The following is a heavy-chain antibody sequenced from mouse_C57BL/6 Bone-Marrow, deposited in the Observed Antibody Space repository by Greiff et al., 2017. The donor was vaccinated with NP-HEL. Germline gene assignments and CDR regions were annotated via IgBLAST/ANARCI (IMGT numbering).Heavy chain of an antibody. CDR2: IYPRSGNT. V-gene: IGHV1-81*01. Sequence: VQLQQSGAELARPGASVKLSCKASGYTFTSYGISWVKQRTGQGLEWIGEIYPRSGNTYYNEKFKGKATLTADKSSSTAYMELRSLTSEDSAVYYCARRKGYGYRAWFAYWGQGTLVTVSA. CDR1: GYTFTSYG. J-gene: IGHJ3*01. CDR3: ARRKGYGYRAWFAY. D-gene: IGHD2-2*01.